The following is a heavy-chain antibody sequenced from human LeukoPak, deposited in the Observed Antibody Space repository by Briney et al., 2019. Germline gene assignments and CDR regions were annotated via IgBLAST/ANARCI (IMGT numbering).Heavy chain of an antibody. D-gene: IGHD4-17*01. J-gene: IGHJ4*02. CDR3: ARAGYYGDPFLFDY. Sequence: GASVKVSCKASGYTFTSYDINWVRQATGQGLEWMGWMNPNSDNIGYAQKFQGRVTMTRNTSISTAYMELSSLRSEDTAVYYCARAGYYGDPFLFDYWGQGTLVTDSS. CDR2: MNPNSDNI. V-gene: IGHV1-8*01. CDR1: GYTFTSYD.